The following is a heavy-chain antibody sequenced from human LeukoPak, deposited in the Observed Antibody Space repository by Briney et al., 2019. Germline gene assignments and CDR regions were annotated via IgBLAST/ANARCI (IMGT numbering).Heavy chain of an antibody. Sequence: ASVKVSCKASGYTFTSYDINWVRQATGQGLEWMGWMNPNSGNTGYAQKFQGRVIITRNTSISTAYMELSSLRSEDTAVYYCARALGIAAAGTRYWYFDLWGRGTLVTVSS. CDR3: ARALGIAAAGTRYWYFDL. V-gene: IGHV1-8*03. CDR2: MNPNSGNT. CDR1: GYTFTSYD. D-gene: IGHD6-13*01. J-gene: IGHJ2*01.